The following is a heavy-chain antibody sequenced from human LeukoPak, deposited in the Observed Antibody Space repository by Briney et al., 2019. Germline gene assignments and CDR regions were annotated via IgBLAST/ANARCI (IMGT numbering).Heavy chain of an antibody. CDR2: INPNSGGT. CDR1: GYTFTGYY. J-gene: IGHJ6*03. CDR3: ARDRVVVPAAMGYYYYYYMDV. D-gene: IGHD2-2*01. V-gene: IGHV1-2*02. Sequence: ASVKVSCKASGYTFTGYYMHWVRQAPGQGLEWMGWINPNSGGTNYAQKFQGRVTMTRDTSISTAYMELSRLRSDDTAVYYCARDRVVVPAAMGYYYYYYMDVWGKGTTVTVSS.